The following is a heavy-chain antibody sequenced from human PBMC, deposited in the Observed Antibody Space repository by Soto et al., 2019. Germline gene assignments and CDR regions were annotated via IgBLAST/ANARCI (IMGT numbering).Heavy chain of an antibody. V-gene: IGHV2-5*02. D-gene: IGHD3-9*01. J-gene: IGHJ4*02. CDR3: AHCRYFDWTIDY. Sequence: QITLKESGPTLVKPTQTLTLTCTFSGFSLSTSGVGVGWIRQPPGKALEWLALIYWDDDKRYSPSLKSRLTINKDTSKNQVVLTMTIMDPVDTATYYCAHCRYFDWTIDYWGQGTLVTVSS. CDR2: IYWDDDK. CDR1: GFSLSTSGVG.